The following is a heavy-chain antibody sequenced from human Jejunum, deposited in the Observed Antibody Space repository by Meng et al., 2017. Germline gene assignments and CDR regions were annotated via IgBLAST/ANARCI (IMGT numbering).Heavy chain of an antibody. J-gene: IGHJ4*02. V-gene: IGHV3-11*01. CDR2: ISTAATTI. CDR3: ARGHWEVTY. Sequence: QLQLVWSWGGLFTLGLSLVLSCAASGFTFSNHYMSWLRQAPVKGQEWVAYISTAATTICDADSLKGRLTISRDDSQSSVYLQMHSLRDDDTAVYFCARGHWEVTYWGQGTLVTVSS. D-gene: IGHD4-11*01. CDR1: GFTFSNHY.